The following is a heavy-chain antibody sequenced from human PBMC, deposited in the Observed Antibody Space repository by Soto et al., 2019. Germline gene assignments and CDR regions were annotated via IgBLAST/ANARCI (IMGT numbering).Heavy chain of an antibody. CDR1: GFTFSSYA. CDR2: ISGSGGST. V-gene: IGHV3-23*01. Sequence: TGGSLRLSCAASGFTFSSYAMSWVRQAPGKGLEWVSAISGSGGSTYYADSVKGRFTISRDNSKNTLYLQMNSLRAEDTAVYYCAKDSCSSTSCYDYWGQGTLVTVSS. D-gene: IGHD2-2*01. J-gene: IGHJ4*02. CDR3: AKDSCSSTSCYDY.